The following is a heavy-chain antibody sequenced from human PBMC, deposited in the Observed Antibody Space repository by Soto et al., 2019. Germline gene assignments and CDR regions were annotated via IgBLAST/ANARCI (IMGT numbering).Heavy chain of an antibody. CDR2: IKSKADGGPT. Sequence: EVQLVESGGGLVKPGGSLRLSCAASGFTFSNAWMNWVRQAPGKGLEWVGRIKSKADGGPTDSAAPVNGRFTISRDDSNNTLYLQMNSLKTEDTAVYDWTTEQEGDHDAFDIWGQGTMVTVSA. D-gene: IGHD2-21*02. CDR1: GFTFSNAW. J-gene: IGHJ3*02. CDR3: TTEQEGDHDAFDI. V-gene: IGHV3-15*07.